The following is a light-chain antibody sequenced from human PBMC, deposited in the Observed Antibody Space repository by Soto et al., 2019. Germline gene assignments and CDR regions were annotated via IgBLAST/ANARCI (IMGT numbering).Light chain of an antibody. CDR3: HQYGSTACT. J-gene: IGKJ3*01. V-gene: IGKV3-20*01. Sequence: EIVLTQSPGTLSLSPGDRATLSCRASQSVSTNYLAWYQQKLGQAPRLLIYGASSRATGIPDRFSGNGSGTDFARTISRLEPEDSAVYYCHQYGSTACTFGPGTKVDIK. CDR2: GAS. CDR1: QSVSTNY.